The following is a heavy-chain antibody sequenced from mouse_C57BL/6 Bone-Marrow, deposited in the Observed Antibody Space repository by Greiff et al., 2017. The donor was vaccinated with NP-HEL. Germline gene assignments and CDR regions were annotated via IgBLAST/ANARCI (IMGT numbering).Heavy chain of an antibody. CDR1: GYTFTSYG. J-gene: IGHJ3*01. CDR3: ARWGIAWFAY. Sequence: VHLVESGAELARPGASVKLSCKASGYTFTSYGISWVKQRTGQGLEWIGEIYPRSGNTYYNEKFKGKATLTADKSSSTAYMELRSLTSEDSAVYFCARWGIAWFAYWGQGTLVTVSA. V-gene: IGHV1-81*01. CDR2: IYPRSGNT.